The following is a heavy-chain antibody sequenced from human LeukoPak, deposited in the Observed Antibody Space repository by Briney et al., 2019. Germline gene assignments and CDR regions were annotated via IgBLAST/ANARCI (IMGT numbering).Heavy chain of an antibody. J-gene: IGHJ5*02. D-gene: IGHD3-22*01. CDR3: ARTRYYYDSGGYLT. V-gene: IGHV3-7*01. CDR1: GFTFSSYW. CDR2: IKQDGSEK. Sequence: GGSLRLSCAASGFTFSSYWMSWVRQAPGKGLEWVANIKQDGSEKYYVDSVKGRFTISRDNAKNSLYLQMNSLRAEDTAVYYCARTRYYYDSGGYLTWGQGTLVTVSS.